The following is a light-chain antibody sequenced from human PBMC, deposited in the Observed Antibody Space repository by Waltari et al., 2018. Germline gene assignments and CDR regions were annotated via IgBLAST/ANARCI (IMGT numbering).Light chain of an antibody. CDR2: DHE. Sequence: QSVLTQPPAESAAPGQTVTISFPGSTSNFCSYSVPVYHQLPGAAPKRLIYDHEKRPSGIPDRFSASKSGTSATLGITGLQSGDEADYYCATWDNSLTEVVFGGGNQLTVL. V-gene: IGLV1-51*01. J-gene: IGLJ2*01. CDR1: TSNFCSYS. CDR3: ATWDNSLTEVV.